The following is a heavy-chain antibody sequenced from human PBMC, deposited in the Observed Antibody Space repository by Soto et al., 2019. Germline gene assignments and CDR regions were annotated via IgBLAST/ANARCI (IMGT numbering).Heavy chain of an antibody. CDR3: AKDRDGDYDGIDY. CDR1: GFTFSTYA. D-gene: IGHD4-17*01. J-gene: IGHJ4*02. Sequence: GSLRLSCAASGFTFSTYAMIWVRQAPGKGLEWVSVITGSGGSTYYADSVKGRFTISRDTYKNTLFLQMNSLRAEDTAVYYCAKDRDGDYDGIDYWGQGTMVTVSS. V-gene: IGHV3-23*01. CDR2: ITGSGGST.